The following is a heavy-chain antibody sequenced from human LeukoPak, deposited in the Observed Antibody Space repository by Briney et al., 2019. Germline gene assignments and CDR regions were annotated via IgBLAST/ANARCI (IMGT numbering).Heavy chain of an antibody. V-gene: IGHV1-69*01. CDR3: ARKRGGRGAALYYFDY. CDR2: IIPIFGTA. D-gene: IGHD6-25*01. Sequence: SVKVSCKASGGTFSSYAISWVRQAPGQGIEWMGGIIPIFGTANYAQKFQARVTITADESTSTAYMELSSLRSEDTAVYYCARKRGGRGAALYYFDYWGQGTLVTVSS. J-gene: IGHJ4*02. CDR1: GGTFSSYA.